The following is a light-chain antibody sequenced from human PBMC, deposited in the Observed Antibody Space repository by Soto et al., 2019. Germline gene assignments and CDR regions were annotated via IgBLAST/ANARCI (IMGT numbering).Light chain of an antibody. Sequence: DIQMTQSPSSLSASVGDRVTITCRASQDINNYLAWYQRKPGKPPKLLIYAASTLQSVVPSRFSGVGSGTDFTLTINSLQPEDVAEYYCQRYPSGPPVTFGPGKKV. CDR1: QDINNY. V-gene: IGKV1-27*01. CDR2: AAS. CDR3: QRYPSGPPVT. J-gene: IGKJ3*01.